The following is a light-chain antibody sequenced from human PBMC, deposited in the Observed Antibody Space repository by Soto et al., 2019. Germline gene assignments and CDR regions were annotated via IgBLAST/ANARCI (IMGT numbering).Light chain of an antibody. V-gene: IGLV1-44*01. CDR2: NDN. Sequence: QSVLTQPPSASGTPGQRVTISCSGSSSNIGSNTVHWYQQLPGTAPRLLIYNDNQRPSGVPDRFSGAKSGTSASLAISGLQSEDEADYYCAAWDDSLNGHVFGTGTKVTVL. CDR3: AAWDDSLNGHV. J-gene: IGLJ1*01. CDR1: SSNIGSNT.